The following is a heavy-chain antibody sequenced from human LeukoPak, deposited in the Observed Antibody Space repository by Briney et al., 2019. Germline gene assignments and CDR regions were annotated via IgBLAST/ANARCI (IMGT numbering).Heavy chain of an antibody. Sequence: KPSETLSLTCTVSGGSMSGYYWSWIRQPPGKGLEWIGYIYYSGSTNYNPSLKSRVTISVDTSKNQFSLKLSSVTAADTAVYYCAREDNWNDYYYYMDVWGKGTTVTVSS. V-gene: IGHV4-59*01. CDR3: AREDNWNDYYYYMDV. CDR2: IYYSGST. CDR1: GGSMSGYY. D-gene: IGHD1-20*01. J-gene: IGHJ6*03.